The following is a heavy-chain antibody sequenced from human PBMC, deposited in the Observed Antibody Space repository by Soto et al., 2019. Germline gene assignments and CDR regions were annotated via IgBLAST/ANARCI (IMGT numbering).Heavy chain of an antibody. CDR2: IYWNDDK. D-gene: IGHD3-9*01. CDR1: GFSLSTSGVG. CDR3: AHTGDFDWLFQPLDY. Sequence: SGPTLVNPTQTLTLTCTFSGFSLSTSGVGVGWIRQPPGKALEWLALIYWNDDKRYSPSLKSRLTITKDTSKNQVVLTMTNMDPVDTATYYCAHTGDFDWLFQPLDYWGQGTLVTVSS. V-gene: IGHV2-5*01. J-gene: IGHJ4*02.